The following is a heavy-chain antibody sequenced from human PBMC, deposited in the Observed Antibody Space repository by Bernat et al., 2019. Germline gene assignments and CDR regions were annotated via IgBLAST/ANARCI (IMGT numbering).Heavy chain of an antibody. CDR2: INGDGSST. CDR1: GFPFRSYW. Sequence: EVQLVESGGGLVQPGGSLRLSCAASGFPFRSYWMHWVRQAPGKGLVWVSRINGDGSSTNYAESVKGRFTISRDNARNTLHLQMNNLRAEDTAMYYCAARYCIGTTCSYYWGQGTLVTISS. V-gene: IGHV3-74*01. D-gene: IGHD2-2*01. CDR3: AARYCIGTTCSYY. J-gene: IGHJ4*02.